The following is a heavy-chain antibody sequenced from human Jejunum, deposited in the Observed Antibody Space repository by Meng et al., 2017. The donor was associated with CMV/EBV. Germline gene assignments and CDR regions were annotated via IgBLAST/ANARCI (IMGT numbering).Heavy chain of an antibody. Sequence: GWIRQAPGKGLEWVSYITNSGTTMFYTDSVEGRFTISRDNAKNSVYLQMNSLRAEDTAVYYCAREGRDVLHFLERRKEYYYAMDVWGQGTTVTVSS. D-gene: IGHD3-3*01. J-gene: IGHJ6*02. CDR2: ITNSGTTM. CDR3: AREGRDVLHFLERRKEYYYAMDV. V-gene: IGHV3-11*01.